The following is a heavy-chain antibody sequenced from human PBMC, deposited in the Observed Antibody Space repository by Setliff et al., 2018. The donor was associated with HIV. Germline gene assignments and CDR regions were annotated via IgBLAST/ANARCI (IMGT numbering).Heavy chain of an antibody. Sequence: SETLSLTCSVSGGSLSGYHWSWIRQPPGKGLEWIGYFYKSGSTHSGPSFKSRVRMSGDTSKNHLSLKVTSVTAADTAVYYCARLSDTAMASFDSWGQGTRVT. J-gene: IGHJ4*02. CDR1: GGSLSGYH. V-gene: IGHV4-59*08. D-gene: IGHD5-18*01. CDR3: ARLSDTAMASFDS. CDR2: FYKSGST.